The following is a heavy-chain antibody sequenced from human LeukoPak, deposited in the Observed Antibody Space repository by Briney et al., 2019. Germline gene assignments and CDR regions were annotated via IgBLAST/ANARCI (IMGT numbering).Heavy chain of an antibody. Sequence: SETLSLTCSVFGDSFNEYYWNWVRQPPGKGLQWIGYIYHNGNSNYNPSLKGRLTISVDTAKNQFSLKLTSVTSADTAVYYCAPDGGLQSHFDYWGQGALVTVSS. CDR2: IYHNGNS. D-gene: IGHD5-24*01. J-gene: IGHJ4*02. CDR3: APDGGLQSHFDY. CDR1: GDSFNEYY. V-gene: IGHV4-59*01.